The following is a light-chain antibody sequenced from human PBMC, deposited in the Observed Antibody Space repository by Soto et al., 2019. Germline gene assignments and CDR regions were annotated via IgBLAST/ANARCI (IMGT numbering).Light chain of an antibody. V-gene: IGKV3D-20*02. CDR2: GAS. Sequence: ETVLTQSPGTLSLSPGESATLSCRASESVNSNYLAWYQQKPGQAPRLLIYGASSRATGIPDRFSGSGSGTDFTLTISRLEPEDFAVYYCQQRSNWLTFGGGTKVDIK. J-gene: IGKJ4*01. CDR1: ESVNSNY. CDR3: QQRSNWLT.